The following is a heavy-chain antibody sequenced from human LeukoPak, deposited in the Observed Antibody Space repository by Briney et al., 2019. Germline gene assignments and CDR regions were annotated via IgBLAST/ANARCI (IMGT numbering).Heavy chain of an antibody. CDR2: IKSDGST. J-gene: IGHJ1*01. CDR1: GFTFSRYW. D-gene: IGHD3-22*01. Sequence: GGSLRLSCAASGFTFSRYWMHWVRQATGKGLVWVSRIKSDGSTNYADSVKGRFTISRDNAKNTVSLQMNSLRAEDTGVYYCARAPAEIGGYYPEYFRHWGQGTLFTVSS. V-gene: IGHV3-74*01. CDR3: ARAPAEIGGYYPEYFRH.